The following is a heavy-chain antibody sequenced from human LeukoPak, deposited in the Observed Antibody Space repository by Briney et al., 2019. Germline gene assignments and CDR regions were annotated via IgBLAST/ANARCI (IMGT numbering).Heavy chain of an antibody. D-gene: IGHD3-3*01. CDR1: GGSISSYY. Sequence: SETLSLICTVSGGSISSYYWSWIRQPAGKGLEWIGRIYTSGSTNYNPSLKSRVTISADTSKNQFSLKLSSVTAADTAVYYCARSGDFWSGYFDYWGQGTLVTVSS. CDR2: IYTSGST. CDR3: ARSGDFWSGYFDY. J-gene: IGHJ4*02. V-gene: IGHV4-4*07.